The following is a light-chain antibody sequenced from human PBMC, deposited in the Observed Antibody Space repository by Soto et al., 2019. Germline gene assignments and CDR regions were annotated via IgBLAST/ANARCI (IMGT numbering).Light chain of an antibody. CDR2: EGS. CDR3: CSYAGSSPVV. Sequence: QSALTQPASVSGSPGQSITISCTGTSSDVGSYNLVSGYQQHPGKAPKLMIYEGSKRPSGVSNRFSGSKSGNTASLTISGLQAEDEADYYCCSYAGSSPVVFGGGTKVTVL. V-gene: IGLV2-23*01. CDR1: SSDVGSYNL. J-gene: IGLJ2*01.